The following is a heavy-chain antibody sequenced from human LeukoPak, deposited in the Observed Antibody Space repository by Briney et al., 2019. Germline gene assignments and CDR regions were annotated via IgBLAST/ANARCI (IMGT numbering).Heavy chain of an antibody. J-gene: IGHJ6*03. CDR1: GYSFTSYW. V-gene: IGHV5-51*01. Sequence: GESLKISCKGSGYSFTSYWIGWVRQMPGKGLEWMGIIYPDDSDTRYNPSFEGQVIISVDKSISTAYLQWSSLKASDTATYYCARHGHCTNGVCYSNYYYYMDVWGKGTTVTVS. D-gene: IGHD2-8*01. CDR3: ARHGHCTNGVCYSNYYYYMDV. CDR2: IYPDDSDT.